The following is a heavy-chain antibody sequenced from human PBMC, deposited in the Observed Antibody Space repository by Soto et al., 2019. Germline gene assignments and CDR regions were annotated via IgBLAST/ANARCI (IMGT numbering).Heavy chain of an antibody. Sequence: EVQLVQSGAEVKKPGESLKISCKGSGYSFTSYWIGWVRQMPGKGLEWMGIIYPGDADTRYSPSFQGQVTISADKAIITADLQWSDLTASVTALYYGAGHGPLDSSKSCCDPWGQGTMVTVSS. D-gene: IGHD3-22*01. V-gene: IGHV5-51*01. CDR3: AGHGPLDSSKSCCDP. J-gene: IGHJ5*02. CDR1: GYSFTSYW. CDR2: IYPGDADT.